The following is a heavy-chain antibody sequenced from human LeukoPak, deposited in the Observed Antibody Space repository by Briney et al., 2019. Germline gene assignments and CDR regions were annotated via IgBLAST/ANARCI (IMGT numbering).Heavy chain of an antibody. CDR2: ISAYNGNT. CDR3: ARDPTKLIWEHPAGPDPFFDY. D-gene: IGHD1-26*01. Sequence: ASVKVSCKASGYTFTSYGISWVRQAPGQGLEWMGWISAYNGNTNYAQKLRGRVTMTTDTSTSTAYMELRSLRSDDTAVYYCARDPTKLIWEHPAGPDPFFDYWGQGTLVTVSS. CDR1: GYTFTSYG. J-gene: IGHJ4*02. V-gene: IGHV1-18*01.